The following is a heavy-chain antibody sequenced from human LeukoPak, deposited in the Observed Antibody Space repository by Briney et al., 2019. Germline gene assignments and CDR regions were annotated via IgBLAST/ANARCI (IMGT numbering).Heavy chain of an antibody. CDR1: GGTFSSYA. CDR3: ARVGRNRDYGDYVRWFDP. CDR2: IIPIFGTA. J-gene: IGHJ5*02. V-gene: IGHV1-69*06. D-gene: IGHD4-17*01. Sequence: SVKVSCKASGGTFSSYAISWVRQAPGQGLEWMGRIIPIFGTANYAQKLQGRVTITADKSTSTAYMELSSLRSEDTAVYYCARVGRNRDYGDYVRWFDPWGQGTLVTVSS.